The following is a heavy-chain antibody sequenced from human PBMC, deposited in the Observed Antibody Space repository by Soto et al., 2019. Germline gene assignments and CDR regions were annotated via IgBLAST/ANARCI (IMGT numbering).Heavy chain of an antibody. V-gene: IGHV3-30*18. J-gene: IGHJ4*02. CDR2: ISYDGSNK. CDR1: GFTFSSYG. CDR3: SKDFTRGEVAGTSWFSSSCFDY. Sequence: PGGSLRLSCAASGFTFSSYGMHWVRQAPGKGLEWVAVISYDGSNKYYADSVKGRFTISRDNSKNTLYLQMNSLRAEDTAVYYCSKDFTRGEVAGTSWFSSSCFDYWGQGTLVTVYS. D-gene: IGHD6-19*01.